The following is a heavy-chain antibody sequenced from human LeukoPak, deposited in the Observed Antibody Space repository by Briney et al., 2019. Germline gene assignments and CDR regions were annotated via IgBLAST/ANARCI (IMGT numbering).Heavy chain of an antibody. CDR1: GASISSNSYY. V-gene: IGHV4-39*01. D-gene: IGHD3-10*01. CDR3: ARNKYYCGSKNYGDPNWFDP. J-gene: IGHJ5*02. CDR2: IYFSGST. Sequence: PSETLSLTCTVSGASISSNSYYWGWIRQPPGKGLEWIGSIYFSGSTYYNPSLKSRVTISIDTSKNQFSLKLSSVTAADTAVYYCARNKYYCGSKNYGDPNWFDPWGQGTLVTVSS.